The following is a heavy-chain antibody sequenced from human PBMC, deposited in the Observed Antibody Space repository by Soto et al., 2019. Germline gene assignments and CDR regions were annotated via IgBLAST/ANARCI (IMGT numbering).Heavy chain of an antibody. Sequence: EVQLVESGGGLVQPGRSLRLSCAASGFTFDDYAMHWVRQAPGKGLEWVSGISWNGGSIGYADSVKGRFTISRDNAKNSRYLQMTSLRAEDTALYYCAKDIGAGGSWYLSAEYFQHWGQGTLVTVSS. J-gene: IGHJ1*01. CDR2: ISWNGGSI. CDR1: GFTFDDYA. V-gene: IGHV3-9*01. D-gene: IGHD6-13*01. CDR3: AKDIGAGGSWYLSAEYFQH.